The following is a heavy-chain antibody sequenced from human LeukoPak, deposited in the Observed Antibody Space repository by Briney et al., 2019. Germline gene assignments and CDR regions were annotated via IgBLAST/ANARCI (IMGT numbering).Heavy chain of an antibody. J-gene: IGHJ4*02. Sequence: GGPLSSSFEPSGFTLSHSTMTWSSQAPGKGLEWVSSINNISTYIYYADSVRGRFTISRDNAKNSLYLHLNSLRADDTAVYYCARSRGVYYWGQGTLVTVAS. D-gene: IGHD5-24*01. CDR3: ARSRGVYY. CDR2: INNISTYI. V-gene: IGHV3-21*01. CDR1: GFTLSHST.